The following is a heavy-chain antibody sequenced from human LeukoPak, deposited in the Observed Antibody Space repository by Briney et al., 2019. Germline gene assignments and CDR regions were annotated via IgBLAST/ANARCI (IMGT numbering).Heavy chain of an antibody. J-gene: IGHJ4*02. V-gene: IGHV4-4*07. CDR2: IYTSGST. Sequence: PSETLSLTCSVSGGSINNYYWSWIRQPPGKGLEWIGRIYTSGSTNYNPSLKSRVTMSVDTSKNQFSLKLSSVTAADTAVYYCATTGGRWFGELLFFDYWGRGTLVTVSS. CDR3: ATTGGRWFGELLFFDY. CDR1: GGSINNYY. D-gene: IGHD3-10*01.